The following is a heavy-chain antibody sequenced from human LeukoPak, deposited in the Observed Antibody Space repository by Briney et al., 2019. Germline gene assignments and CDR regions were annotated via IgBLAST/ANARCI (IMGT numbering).Heavy chain of an antibody. V-gene: IGHV1-69*13. CDR3: ARSSYDSSGCLDY. CDR1: GGTFSSYA. J-gene: IGHJ4*02. D-gene: IGHD3-22*01. CDR2: IIPIFGTA. Sequence: PVKVSCKASGGTFSSYAISWVRQAPGQGLEWMGGIIPIFGTANYAQKFQGRVTITADESTSTAYMELSSLRSEDTAVYYCARSSYDSSGCLDYWGQGTLVTVSS.